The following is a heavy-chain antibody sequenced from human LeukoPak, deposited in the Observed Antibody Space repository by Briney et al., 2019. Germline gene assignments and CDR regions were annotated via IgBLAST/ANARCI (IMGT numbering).Heavy chain of an antibody. CDR1: GLTFSSYA. V-gene: IGHV3-23*01. J-gene: IGHJ4*02. Sequence: PGGSLRLSCAASGLTFSSYAMSWVRQAPGKGLEWGSTIRGSGGGTYYADSVKGRFTISRDNSKNTLYLQMNSLRDEDTALYYCAKAGIGVVGYFDYWGQGTLVTVSS. D-gene: IGHD6-19*01. CDR3: AKAGIGVVGYFDY. CDR2: IRGSGGGT.